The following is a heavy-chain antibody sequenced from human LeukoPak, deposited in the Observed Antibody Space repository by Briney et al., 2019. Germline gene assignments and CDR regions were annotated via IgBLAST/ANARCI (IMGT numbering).Heavy chain of an antibody. D-gene: IGHD6-19*01. V-gene: IGHV4-59*01. J-gene: IGHJ4*02. CDR1: GASINNYY. CDR3: VTFPASYTSAWYD. CDR2: IYSSENT. Sequence: SETLSLTCTVSGASINNYYWSWIRQPPGKGLEWIGYIYSSENTNYNPSLKSRVTISVDTSKNQFSLKLSSVTAADTAVYYCVTFPASYTSAWYDWGQGTLVTVSS.